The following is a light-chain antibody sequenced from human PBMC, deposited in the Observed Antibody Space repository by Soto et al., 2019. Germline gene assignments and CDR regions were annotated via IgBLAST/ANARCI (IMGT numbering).Light chain of an antibody. CDR2: EVT. J-gene: IGLJ3*02. CDR3: TSYTGSSNWV. Sequence: QSALTQPPSASGSPGQSVTISCTGTGSDIGTYKYVSWYQQHPGQAPKLVIYEVTKRPSGVPDRFSGYKSGNTASLTVSGLLSEDGADYYCTSYTGSSNWVFGGGTKLTVL. CDR1: GSDIGTYKY. V-gene: IGLV2-8*01.